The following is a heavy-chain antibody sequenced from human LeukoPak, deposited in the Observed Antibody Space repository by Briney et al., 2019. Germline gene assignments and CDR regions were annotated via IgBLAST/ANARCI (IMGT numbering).Heavy chain of an antibody. CDR3: AKDVPDTVMVMAGPDY. J-gene: IGHJ4*02. Sequence: GGSLRLSCAASGFTFSSYGMSWVRQAPGKGLEWVSAISGSGGSTYYADSVRGRFTISRDNSKNTLYLQMNSLRAEDTAVYYCAKDVPDTVMVMAGPDYWGQGTLVTVSS. V-gene: IGHV3-23*01. CDR1: GFTFSSYG. D-gene: IGHD5-18*01. CDR2: ISGSGGST.